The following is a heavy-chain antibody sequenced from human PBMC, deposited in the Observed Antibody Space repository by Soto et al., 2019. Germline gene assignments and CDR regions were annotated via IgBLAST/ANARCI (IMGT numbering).Heavy chain of an antibody. D-gene: IGHD2-21*02. CDR1: GGSISGYY. CDR3: TRDGDGRMTTNPYYYYGRDV. Sequence: SETLSLTCTVSGGSISGYYWSWIRQPPGKGLEWIGNVYYSGGAKYNPSVKRRVSISVDTSKNQFSLNLSSVTAADTAVYYCTRDGDGRMTTNPYYYYGRDVWGPGITVTV. CDR2: VYYSGGA. J-gene: IGHJ6*02. V-gene: IGHV4-59*01.